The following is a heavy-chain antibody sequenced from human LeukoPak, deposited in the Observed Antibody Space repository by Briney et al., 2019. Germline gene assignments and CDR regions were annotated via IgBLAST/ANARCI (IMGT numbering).Heavy chain of an antibody. D-gene: IGHD6-19*01. Sequence: SETLSLTCAVSGYSIISGFHWGWIRQPPGKGLEWIGSMYHGGSTYYNPSLKSRVTISVDTSKNQFSLKVSSATAADTAVYYCARVRYSSGWIDYWGQGTLVTVSS. CDR3: ARVRYSSGWIDY. V-gene: IGHV4-38-2*01. CDR1: GYSIISGFH. J-gene: IGHJ4*02. CDR2: MYHGGST.